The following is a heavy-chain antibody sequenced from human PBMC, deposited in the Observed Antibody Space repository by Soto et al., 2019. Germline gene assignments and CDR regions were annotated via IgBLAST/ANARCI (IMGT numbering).Heavy chain of an antibody. Sequence: GASVKVSCKASGYTFTSYAMHCVRQAPGQRLEWMGWINAGNGNTKYSQKFQGRVTITRDTSASTAYMELSSLRSEDTAVYYCVTGYCSGGSCYSFDYWGQGTLVTVSS. CDR1: GYTFTSYA. D-gene: IGHD2-15*01. J-gene: IGHJ4*02. CDR2: INAGNGNT. V-gene: IGHV1-3*01. CDR3: VTGYCSGGSCYSFDY.